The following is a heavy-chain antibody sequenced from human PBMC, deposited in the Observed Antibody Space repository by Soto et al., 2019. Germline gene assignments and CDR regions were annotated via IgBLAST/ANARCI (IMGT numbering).Heavy chain of an antibody. CDR2: ISWNSGSI. CDR1: GFTFDDYA. Sequence: EVQLVESGGGLVQPGRSLRLSCAASGFTFDDYAMHWVRQAPGKGLEWVSGISWNSGSIGYADSVKGRFTISRDNAKNXLXXXXXXXXXXXXALYYCAKDITHSADYDFWSGGFDYWGQGTLVTVSS. D-gene: IGHD3-3*01. V-gene: IGHV3-9*01. CDR3: AKDITHSADYDFWSGGFDY. J-gene: IGHJ4*02.